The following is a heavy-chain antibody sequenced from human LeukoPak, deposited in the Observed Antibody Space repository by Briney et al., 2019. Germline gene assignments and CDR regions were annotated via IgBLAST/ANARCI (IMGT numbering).Heavy chain of an antibody. J-gene: IGHJ5*02. V-gene: IGHV1-69*13. CDR3: AKTHLVVSRAYYDFWSAEGGPPNWFDP. D-gene: IGHD3-3*01. CDR1: GGTFSSYA. Sequence: ASVKVSCKASGGTFSSYAISWVRQAPGQGLEWMGGIIPIFGTANYAQKFQGRVTITADESTSTAYMELSSLRAEDTAVYYCAKTHLVVSRAYYDFWSAEGGPPNWFDPWGQGTLVTVSS. CDR2: IIPIFGTA.